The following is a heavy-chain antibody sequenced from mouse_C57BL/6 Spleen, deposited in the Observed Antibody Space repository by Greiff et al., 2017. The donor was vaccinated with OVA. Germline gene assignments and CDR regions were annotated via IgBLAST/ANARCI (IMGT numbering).Heavy chain of an antibody. D-gene: IGHD3-3*01. Sequence: QVQLKQPGAELVKPGASVKLSCKASGYTFTSYWMHWVKQRPGQGLEWIGMIHPNSGSTNYNEKFKGKATLTVDKSSSTAYMQLSSLTSEDSAVYYCARRDAVAFDYWGQGTTLTVSS. V-gene: IGHV1-64*01. CDR3: ARRDAVAFDY. CDR2: IHPNSGST. J-gene: IGHJ2*01. CDR1: GYTFTSYW.